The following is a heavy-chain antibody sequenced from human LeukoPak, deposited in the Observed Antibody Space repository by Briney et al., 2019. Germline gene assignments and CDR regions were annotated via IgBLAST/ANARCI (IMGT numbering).Heavy chain of an antibody. V-gene: IGHV1-2*06. CDR3: ARDWRDGYNYYYYYMDV. CDR1: GYTFTGYY. J-gene: IGHJ6*03. Sequence: ASVKVSCKASGYTFTGYYMHSVRQAPGQGLEWMGRINPNSGGTNYAQKFQGRVTMTRDTSISTAYMELSRLRSDDTAVYYCARDWRDGYNYYYYYMDVWGKGTTVTVSS. CDR2: INPNSGGT. D-gene: IGHD5-24*01.